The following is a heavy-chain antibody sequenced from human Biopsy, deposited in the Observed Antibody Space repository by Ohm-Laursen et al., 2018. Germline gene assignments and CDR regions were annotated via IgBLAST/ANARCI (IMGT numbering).Heavy chain of an antibody. CDR2: IITVSETA. CDR3: VAYPSSGFFENNDDVAMDV. Sequence: SSVKVSCKVSGGAFTNYAINWVRQAPGHGLEWMGGIITVSETAGYAERFQGRVTITADVTTTTAYMDLSGLRSEDTAVYYCVAYPSSGFFENNDDVAMDVWGQGTTVIVSS. D-gene: IGHD6-19*01. CDR1: GGAFTNYA. V-gene: IGHV1-69*01. J-gene: IGHJ6*02.